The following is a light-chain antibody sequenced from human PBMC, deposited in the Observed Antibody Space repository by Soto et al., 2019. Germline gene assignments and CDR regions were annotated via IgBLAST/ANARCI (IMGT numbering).Light chain of an antibody. V-gene: IGKV3-15*01. CDR2: GAS. Sequence: EIVMTQSPATLSVSPGERATLSCRASQRVSSNLAWYQQKPGQVPRLLIYGASTRASGIPARVSGSGSGTEFPLTISSLQSEDFAVYYCQQYNDWPLTFGGGTKVEIK. CDR1: QRVSSN. J-gene: IGKJ4*01. CDR3: QQYNDWPLT.